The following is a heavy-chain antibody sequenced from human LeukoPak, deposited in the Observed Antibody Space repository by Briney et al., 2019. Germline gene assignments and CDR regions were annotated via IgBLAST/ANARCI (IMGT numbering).Heavy chain of an antibody. D-gene: IGHD4-17*01. CDR2: IRNKANSYTT. V-gene: IGHV3-72*01. CDR1: GFTFSDHY. J-gene: IGHJ6*02. Sequence: PGGSLRLSCAASGFTFSDHYMDWVRQAPGKGLGWVGRIRNKANSYTTEYAASVKGRFTISRDDSKNSLYLQMNSLKTEDTAVYYCARDARATGTTYSYSGMDVWGQGTTVTVSS. CDR3: ARDARATGTTYSYSGMDV.